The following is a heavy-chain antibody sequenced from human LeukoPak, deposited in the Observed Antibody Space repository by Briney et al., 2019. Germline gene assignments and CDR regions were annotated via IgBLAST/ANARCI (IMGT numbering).Heavy chain of an antibody. CDR1: GFIFSSYG. V-gene: IGHV3-30*02. Sequence: PGGSLRLSCAASGFIFSSYGMHWVRQAPGKGLEWVAFIRYDGSKKYYADSVKGRFTISRDNSKNTLYLQMNSLRAEDTAVYYCAVLSYDSSGYYYPFDYWGQGTLVTVSS. CDR3: AVLSYDSSGYYYPFDY. J-gene: IGHJ4*02. CDR2: IRYDGSKK. D-gene: IGHD3-22*01.